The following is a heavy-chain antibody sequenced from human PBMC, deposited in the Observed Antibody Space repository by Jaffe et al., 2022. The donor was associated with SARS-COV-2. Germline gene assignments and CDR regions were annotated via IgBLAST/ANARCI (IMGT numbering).Heavy chain of an antibody. CDR3: AGDPWGGNGYLDY. CDR2: IWFDGSIK. D-gene: IGHD2-21*01. Sequence: QVQVVESGGGVVQPGRSLRLSCVTSGFTFSNYGVHWVRQAPGKGLQWVALIWFDGSIKDSADSVKGRFTISRDNSKNTVYLQMNSLKAEDTAIYYCAGDPWGGNGYLDYWGQGTLVTVSS. J-gene: IGHJ4*02. V-gene: IGHV3-33*01. CDR1: GFTFSNYG.